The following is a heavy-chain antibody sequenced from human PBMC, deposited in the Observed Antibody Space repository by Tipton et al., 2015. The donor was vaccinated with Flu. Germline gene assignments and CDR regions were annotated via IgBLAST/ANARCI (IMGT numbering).Heavy chain of an antibody. CDR3: ARESMIVVVIARYFDL. V-gene: IGHV4-4*07. D-gene: IGHD3-22*01. CDR2: IYTSGST. Sequence: TLSLTCTVSGGSISSYYWSWIRQPAGKGLEWIGRIYTSGSTNYNPSLKSRVTMSVDTSKNQFSLKLSSVTAADTAVYYCARESMIVVVIARYFDLWGRGTLVTVSS. CDR1: GGSISSYY. J-gene: IGHJ2*01.